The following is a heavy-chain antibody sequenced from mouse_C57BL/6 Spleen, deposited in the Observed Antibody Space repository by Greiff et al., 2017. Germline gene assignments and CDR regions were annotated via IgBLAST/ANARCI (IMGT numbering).Heavy chain of an antibody. Sequence: VQLQQSVAELVRPGASVKLSCTASGFNIKNTCMHWVKQRPEQGLEWIGRIDPANGNTKYAPKFQGKATITADTSSSTAYMQLSSLTSEDTAIYYCARLLVELRGFAYGGQGTLVTVAA. V-gene: IGHV14-3*01. J-gene: IGHJ3*01. CDR2: IDPANGNT. D-gene: IGHD1-1*01. CDR1: GFNIKNTC. CDR3: ARLLVELRGFAY.